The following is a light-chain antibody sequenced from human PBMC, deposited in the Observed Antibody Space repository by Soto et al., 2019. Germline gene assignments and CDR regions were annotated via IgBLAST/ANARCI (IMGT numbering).Light chain of an antibody. CDR1: QSITNNY. CDR3: QQYGIGPWT. J-gene: IGKJ1*01. Sequence: ESVLTQSPGTLSLSLGERATLSCRASQSITNNYLAWYKQKPGQAPRLLIYLASNRAAGIPDRFSGSRSGADLSLTINRVEPEDFAVYHCQQYGIGPWTFGQGTKLDIK. V-gene: IGKV3-20*01. CDR2: LAS.